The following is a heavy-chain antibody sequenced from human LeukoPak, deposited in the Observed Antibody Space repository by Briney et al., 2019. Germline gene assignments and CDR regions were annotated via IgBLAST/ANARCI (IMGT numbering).Heavy chain of an antibody. Sequence: SETLSLTCTVSGGSISSGGYYWSWIRQHPGKGLEWIGYIYYSGSTYYNPSLKSRVTISVDTSKNQFSLKLSSVTAADTAVYYCARGLNRNDYGDYGYWGQGTLVTVSS. J-gene: IGHJ4*02. CDR3: ARGLNRNDYGDYGY. CDR2: IYYSGST. D-gene: IGHD4-17*01. V-gene: IGHV4-31*03. CDR1: GGSISSGGYY.